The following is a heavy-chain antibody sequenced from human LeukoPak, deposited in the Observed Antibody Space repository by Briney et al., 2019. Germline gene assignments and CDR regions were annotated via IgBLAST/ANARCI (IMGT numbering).Heavy chain of an antibody. V-gene: IGHV3-74*01. J-gene: IGHJ3*02. CDR3: ARHGMTTVTPTAFDI. CDR1: GFTFSSYW. D-gene: IGHD4-17*01. Sequence: GGSLRLSCSASGFTFSSYWMHWVRQAPGKGLVWVSRLNSDGSITNYADSVKGRFTISRDNAKNTLYLQMNSLRAEDTAVYYCARHGMTTVTPTAFDIWGQGTMVTVSS. CDR2: LNSDGSIT.